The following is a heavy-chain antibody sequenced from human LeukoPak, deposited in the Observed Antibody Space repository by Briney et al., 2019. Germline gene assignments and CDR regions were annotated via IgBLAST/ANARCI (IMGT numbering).Heavy chain of an antibody. CDR2: VASGFQT. CDR3: VREARGYHYTYFDY. Sequence: GGSLRLSCTASGFTLGSHDMHWVRQTTGEGLEWVAAVASGFQTFYAGSVKGRFTVSREDAKNSLYLQMNSLRAGNTAVYYCVREARGYHYTYFDYWGQGTLVTVSS. D-gene: IGHD5-18*01. V-gene: IGHV3-13*01. J-gene: IGHJ4*02. CDR1: GFTLGSHD.